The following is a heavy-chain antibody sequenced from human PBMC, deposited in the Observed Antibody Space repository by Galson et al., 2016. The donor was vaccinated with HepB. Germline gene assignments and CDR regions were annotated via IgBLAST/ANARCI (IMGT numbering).Heavy chain of an antibody. D-gene: IGHD1-1*01. V-gene: IGHV3-23*01. CDR3: AKERLVRRVFDH. Sequence: SLRLSCAASGFVFSNFGSSWVRQAPGTGLEWVASISTRRTTYYSDSVQGRFTISRDTSNNTLYLQMNGLRAEDTAVYYCAKERLVRRVFDHWGQGTLLTVSS. CDR1: GFVFSNFG. CDR2: ISTRRTT. J-gene: IGHJ4*02.